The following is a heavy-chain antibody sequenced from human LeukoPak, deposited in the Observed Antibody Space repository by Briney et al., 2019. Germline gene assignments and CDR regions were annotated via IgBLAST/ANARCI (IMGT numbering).Heavy chain of an antibody. Sequence: KESGPTLVKPTQTLTLTCTFSGFSLTTSGVGVGWIRQPPGKTLEWLALIYWDDDKRYSPSLKSRLIITKDTSKNQVVLTMTNMDPVDTATYYCAQWRRNWFDPWGQGTLVTVSS. D-gene: IGHD3-3*01. V-gene: IGHV2-5*02. CDR2: IYWDDDK. J-gene: IGHJ5*02. CDR1: GFSLTTSGVG. CDR3: AQWRRNWFDP.